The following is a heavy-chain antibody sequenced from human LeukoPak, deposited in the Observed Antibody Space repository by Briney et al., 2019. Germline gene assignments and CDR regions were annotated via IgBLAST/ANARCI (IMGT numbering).Heavy chain of an antibody. CDR3: ARDKGGGDPLFDY. CDR1: GGSISSYY. V-gene: IGHV4-59*12. J-gene: IGHJ4*02. CDR2: IYYSGST. D-gene: IGHD4-17*01. Sequence: PSETLSLTCTVSGGSISSYYWSWIRQPPGKGLEWIGYIYYSGSTNYNPSLKSRVTISVDTSKNQFSLRLSSVTAADTAVYYCARDKGGGDPLFDYWGQGTLVTVSS.